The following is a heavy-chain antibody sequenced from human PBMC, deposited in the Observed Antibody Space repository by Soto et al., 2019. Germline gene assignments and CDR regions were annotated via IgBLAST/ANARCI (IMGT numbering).Heavy chain of an antibody. Sequence: GASVKVSCKVSGYTLTELSMHWVRQAPGKGLEWMGGFDPEDGERIYAQKFQGRVTMTEDTSTDTAYMEVSSLRSEDAAVYYCATGGGGDLAAAGNGLHHYYGMDVWGQGTTVTVSS. CDR2: FDPEDGER. J-gene: IGHJ6*02. V-gene: IGHV1-24*01. CDR3: ATGGGGDLAAAGNGLHHYYGMDV. CDR1: GYTLTELS. D-gene: IGHD6-13*01.